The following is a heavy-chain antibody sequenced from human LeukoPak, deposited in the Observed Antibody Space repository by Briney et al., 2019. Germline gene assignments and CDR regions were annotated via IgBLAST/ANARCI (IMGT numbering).Heavy chain of an antibody. V-gene: IGHV4-59*01. J-gene: IGHJ4*02. Sequence: SETLSLTCTVSGGSISSYYWSWIRQPPGKGLEWIGYISYSGSTKYNPSLKSRVTISVDTSKNQFSLKLSSVTAADTAVYYCARTLYYYGSGSYHDYFDYWGQGNLVTVSS. CDR1: GGSISSYY. D-gene: IGHD3-10*01. CDR3: ARTLYYYGSGSYHDYFDY. CDR2: ISYSGST.